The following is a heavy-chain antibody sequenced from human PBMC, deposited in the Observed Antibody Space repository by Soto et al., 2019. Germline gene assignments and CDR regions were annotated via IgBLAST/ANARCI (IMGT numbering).Heavy chain of an antibody. CDR2: IIPIFGTA. CDR3: ARDTGAAAAGPEEIYYYYGMDV. Sequence: GASVNVSCKASGGTFSSYAISWVRQAPGQGLEWMGGIIPIFGTANYAQKFQGRVTITADESTSTAYMELSSLRSEDTAVYYCARDTGAAAAGPEEIYYYYGMDVWGQGTTVTVSS. CDR1: GGTFSSYA. D-gene: IGHD6-13*01. V-gene: IGHV1-69*13. J-gene: IGHJ6*02.